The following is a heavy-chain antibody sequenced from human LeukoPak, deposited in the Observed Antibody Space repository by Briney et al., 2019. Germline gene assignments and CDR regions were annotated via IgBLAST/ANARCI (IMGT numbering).Heavy chain of an antibody. V-gene: IGHV3-30*18. D-gene: IGHD4-17*01. J-gene: IGHJ4*02. Sequence: GGSLRLSCAASGFTFSNYGMHWVRQAPGKGLEWVAVISYDGSNKYYADSVKGRFTISRDNSKNTLYLQMNSLRAEDTAVYYCAKEEDYGDYTDYWGQGTLVTVSS. CDR2: ISYDGSNK. CDR3: AKEEDYGDYTDY. CDR1: GFTFSNYG.